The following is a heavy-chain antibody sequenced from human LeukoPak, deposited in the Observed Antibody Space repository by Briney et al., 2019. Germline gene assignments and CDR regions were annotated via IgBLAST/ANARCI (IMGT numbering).Heavy chain of an antibody. CDR1: GYTFTSYY. V-gene: IGHV1-46*01. Sequence: GASVKVSCKASGYTFTSYYMHWVRQAPGQGLEWMGIINPSGGSTSYAQKFQGGVTMTRDTSTSTVYMELSSLRSEDTAVYYCARRGQWLAGLDYWGQGTLVTVSS. J-gene: IGHJ4*02. CDR2: INPSGGST. D-gene: IGHD6-19*01. CDR3: ARRGQWLAGLDY.